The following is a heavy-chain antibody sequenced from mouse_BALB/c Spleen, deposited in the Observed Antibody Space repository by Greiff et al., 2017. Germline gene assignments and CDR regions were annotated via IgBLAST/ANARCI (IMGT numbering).Heavy chain of an antibody. Sequence: QVQLQQSGAELVKPGASVKLSCKASGYTFTSYYMYWVKQRPGQGLEWIGEINPSNGGTNFNEKFKSKATLTVDKSSSTAYMQLSSLTSEDSAVYYCTRWGYYYGTSYWYFDVWGAGTTVTVSS. J-gene: IGHJ1*01. CDR3: TRWGYYYGTSYWYFDV. D-gene: IGHD1-1*01. CDR1: GYTFTSYY. CDR2: INPSNGGT. V-gene: IGHV1S81*02.